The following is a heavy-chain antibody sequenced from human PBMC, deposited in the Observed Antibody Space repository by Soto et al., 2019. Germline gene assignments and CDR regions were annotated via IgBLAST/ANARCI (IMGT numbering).Heavy chain of an antibody. V-gene: IGHV4-39*01. J-gene: IGHJ6*03. D-gene: IGHD2-2*01. CDR1: GGSISTSSYY. CDR2: FYYSGRT. CDR3: ARHPPAASRTDPYYYYMDV. Sequence: SETLSLTCTVSGGSISTSSYYWGWIRQPPGKGLEWIGSFYYSGRTYYNPSLKSRVTISVDTSKSQFSLKLSSVTAADTAVYYCARHPPAASRTDPYYYYMDVWGKGTTVTVSS.